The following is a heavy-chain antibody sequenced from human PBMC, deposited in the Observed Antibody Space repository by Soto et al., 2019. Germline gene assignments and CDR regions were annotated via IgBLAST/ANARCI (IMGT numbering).Heavy chain of an antibody. CDR3: AILGVLSGYYPYFDY. CDR1: GFTFSSYA. V-gene: IGHV3-30-3*01. Sequence: GGSLRLSCAASGFTFSSYAMHWVRQAPGKGLEWVAVISYDGSNKYYADSVKGRFTISRDNSKNTLYLQMNSLRAEDTAVYYCAILGVLSGYYPYFDYWGQGTLVTVSS. D-gene: IGHD3-22*01. CDR2: ISYDGSNK. J-gene: IGHJ4*02.